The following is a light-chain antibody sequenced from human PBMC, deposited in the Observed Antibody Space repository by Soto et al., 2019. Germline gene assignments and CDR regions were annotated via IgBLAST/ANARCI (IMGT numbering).Light chain of an antibody. V-gene: IGKV3-20*01. J-gene: IGKJ1*01. Sequence: EIVLTQSPGTLSLSPGERATLSCRASQSVSSTYVAWYQQKPGQAPRLLIYGASSRATGIPDRFSGSGSGTDFTLTSRRLEPEDFAVYYCQEYGSSRTFGQGTKVEIK. CDR2: GAS. CDR1: QSVSSTY. CDR3: QEYGSSRT.